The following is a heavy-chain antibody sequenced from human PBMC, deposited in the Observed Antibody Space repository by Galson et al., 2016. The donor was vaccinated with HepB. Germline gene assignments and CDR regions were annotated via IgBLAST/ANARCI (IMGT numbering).Heavy chain of an antibody. CDR2: ISYEESKK. Sequence: PLRLSCAASGFTFSSYAMHWVRQAPGKGLDWVASISYEESKKYYADSVKGRFTISRDNSKNTLYLQMNSLRAEDTAVYYCATIGYDSTWSATGVPKFDFWGQGTLVTVSS. CDR1: GFTFSSYA. D-gene: IGHD6-13*01. J-gene: IGHJ4*02. CDR3: ATIGYDSTWSATGVPKFDF. V-gene: IGHV3-30*04.